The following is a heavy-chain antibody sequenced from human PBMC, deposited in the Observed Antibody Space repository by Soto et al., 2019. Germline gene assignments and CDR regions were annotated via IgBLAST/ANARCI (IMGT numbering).Heavy chain of an antibody. CDR3: ARGEVVASNWFDP. V-gene: IGHV4-31*03. CDR1: GGSIIDSGSFY. D-gene: IGHD2-15*01. CDR2: IYYSGST. Sequence: QVQMQESGPGLVKPSQTLYLTCSVSGGSIIDSGSFYWNWIRQHPGEGLEWIGYIYYSGSTYYNRSLKSRATISQDTSKNQFSLKLTSVTAADTGIYYCARGEVVASNWFDPWGQGTLVTVSS. J-gene: IGHJ5*02.